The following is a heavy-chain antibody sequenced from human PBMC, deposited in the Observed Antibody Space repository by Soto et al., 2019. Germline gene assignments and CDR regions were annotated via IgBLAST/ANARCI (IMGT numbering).Heavy chain of an antibody. D-gene: IGHD6-19*01. J-gene: IGHJ4*02. Sequence: GASVKVSCKASGYTFTSYYMHWVRQAPGQGLEWMGIINPSGGSTSYAQKFQGRVTMTRDTSTSTVYMELSSLRSEDTAVYYCARGFIAVAGHASYYFDYWGQGTLVTVSS. CDR2: INPSGGST. V-gene: IGHV1-46*03. CDR1: GYTFTSYY. CDR3: ARGFIAVAGHASYYFDY.